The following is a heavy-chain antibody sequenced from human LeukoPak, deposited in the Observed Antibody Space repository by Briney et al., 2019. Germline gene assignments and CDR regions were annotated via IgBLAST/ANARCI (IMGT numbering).Heavy chain of an antibody. CDR1: GYSISSGYY. CDR3: ARVASGSYNYYYYYYMDV. J-gene: IGHJ6*03. D-gene: IGHD1-26*01. CDR2: IFHSGST. V-gene: IGHV4-38-2*02. Sequence: SETLSFTCTVSGYSISSGYYWGWIRQPPGKGLEWIGSIFHSGSTYYNPSLKSRVTISVDTSKNQFSLKLSSVTAADTAVYYCARVASGSYNYYYYYYMDVWGKGTTVTVSS.